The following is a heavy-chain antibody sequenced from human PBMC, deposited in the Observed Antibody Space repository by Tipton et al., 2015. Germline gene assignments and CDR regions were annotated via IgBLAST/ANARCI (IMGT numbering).Heavy chain of an antibody. CDR1: GFTFSNFA. J-gene: IGHJ4*02. CDR3: AKDLGWVAGFDY. D-gene: IGHD2-15*01. V-gene: IGHV3-11*01. CDR2: ISRTGSAR. Sequence: SLRLSCTVSGFTFSNFAMRWIRQAPGKGLEWVSYISRTGSARYYADSVKGRFTISRDNTKNSLYLQMNSLRAEDTAVYYCAKDLGWVAGFDYRGQGTLVTVSS.